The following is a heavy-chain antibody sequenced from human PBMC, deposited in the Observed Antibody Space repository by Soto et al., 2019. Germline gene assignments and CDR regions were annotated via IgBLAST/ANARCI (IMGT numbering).Heavy chain of an antibody. CDR3: ARLGGYYQALDT. J-gene: IGHJ5*02. CDR2: IYYTGTT. D-gene: IGHD3-22*01. Sequence: ETLSLTCTVSGGSISPYYWSWIRQSPGKGLEWIGYIYYTGTTRYNPSLKSRVTILVDTSKNQFSLKLSSVTAADTAVYYCARLGGYYQALDTWGQGALVTVSS. V-gene: IGHV4-59*08. CDR1: GGSISPYY.